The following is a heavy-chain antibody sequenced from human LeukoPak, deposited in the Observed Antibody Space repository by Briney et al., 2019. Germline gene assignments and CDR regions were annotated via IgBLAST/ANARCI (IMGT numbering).Heavy chain of an antibody. J-gene: IGHJ4*02. CDR3: ARGRYSSFDY. CDR1: GGSISNSY. CDR2: IYYSGST. V-gene: IGHV4-59*01. Sequence: SETLSLTCTVSGGSISNSYWSWIRQSPGKGLEWIGYIYYSGSTNYNPSLKSRVTISVDTSKNQFSLKLSSVTAADTAVYYCARGRYSSFDYWGQGTLVTVSS. D-gene: IGHD6-19*01.